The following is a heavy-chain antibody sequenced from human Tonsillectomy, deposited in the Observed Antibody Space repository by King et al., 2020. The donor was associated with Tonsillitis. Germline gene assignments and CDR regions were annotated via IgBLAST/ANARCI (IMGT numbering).Heavy chain of an antibody. CDR1: GFTFSSYA. V-gene: IGHV3-23*04. Sequence: VQLVESGGGLVQPGGSLRLSCAASGFTFSSYAMSWVRQAPGKGLEWVSVISGSGGSTYYADSVKGRFTISRDNSKNTLYLQMNSLGVEDTAVYYCAKDSGSGPVWPVRAGSMDVWGQGTPVTVSS. D-gene: IGHD1-14*01. CDR2: ISGSGGST. CDR3: AKDSGSGPVWPVRAGSMDV. J-gene: IGHJ6*02.